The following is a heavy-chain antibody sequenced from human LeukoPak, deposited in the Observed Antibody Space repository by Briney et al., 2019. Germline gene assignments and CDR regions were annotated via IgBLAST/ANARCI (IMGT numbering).Heavy chain of an antibody. CDR1: RYTFTNYA. Sequence: ASVKVSCKASRYTFTNYAMNWVRQAPGQGLEWMGWINTNTGNPTYAQGFTGRFVFSLDTSVSTAYLQISSLKAEDTAVYYCARGREQRGENWFDPWGQGTLVTVSS. CDR2: INTNTGNP. V-gene: IGHV7-4-1*02. D-gene: IGHD1-26*01. CDR3: ARGREQRGENWFDP. J-gene: IGHJ5*02.